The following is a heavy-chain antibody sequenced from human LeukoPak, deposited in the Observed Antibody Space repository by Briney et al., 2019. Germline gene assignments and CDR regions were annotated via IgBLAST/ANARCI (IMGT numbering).Heavy chain of an antibody. CDR3: AKDIARDTDAFDI. Sequence: GGSLRLSCAASGFTFDDYAMHWVRQAPGKGLEWVSGISWNSGSIGYADSVKGRFTISRDNAKNSLYLQMNSLRAEDMALYYCAKDIARDTDAFDIWGQGTMVTVSS. CDR2: ISWNSGSI. V-gene: IGHV3-9*03. J-gene: IGHJ3*02. CDR1: GFTFDDYA.